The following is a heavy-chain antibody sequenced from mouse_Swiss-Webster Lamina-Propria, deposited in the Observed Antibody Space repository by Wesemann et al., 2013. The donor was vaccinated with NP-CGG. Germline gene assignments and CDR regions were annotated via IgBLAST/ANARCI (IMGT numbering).Heavy chain of an antibody. V-gene: IGHV14-3*02. CDR3: ARSTGLRQFFDY. J-gene: IGHJ2*01. D-gene: IGHD2-4*01. Sequence: LEWIGRIDPANGNTKYDPKFQGKATITADTSSNTAYLQLSSLTSEDTAVYYCARSTGLRQFFDYWGQGTTLTVSS. CDR2: IDPANGNT.